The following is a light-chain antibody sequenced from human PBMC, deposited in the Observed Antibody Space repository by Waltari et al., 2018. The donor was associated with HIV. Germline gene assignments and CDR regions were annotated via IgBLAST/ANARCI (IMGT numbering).Light chain of an antibody. CDR2: RND. CDR3: ETWDDTLSGPNVV. V-gene: IGLV1-47*01. J-gene: IGLJ2*01. Sequence: QSVLSQPPSASGTPGQGVVISCSGSSSNIGRNYVYWSQQLPGSAPKLLIYRNDHRPSGVPDRFSGSKSGTSASLAISGLRSEDEAVYYCETWDDTLSGPNVVFGGGTKVTVL. CDR1: SSNIGRNY.